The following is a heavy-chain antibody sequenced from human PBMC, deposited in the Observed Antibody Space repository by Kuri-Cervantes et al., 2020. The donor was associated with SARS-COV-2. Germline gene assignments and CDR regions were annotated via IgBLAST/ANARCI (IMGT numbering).Heavy chain of an antibody. D-gene: IGHD2-2*01. J-gene: IGHJ6*03. CDR2: ISWDGGST. Sequence: GESLKISCAASGLTFDDYAMHWVRQAPGKGLEWVSLISWDGGSTYYADSVKGRFTISRDNSKNSLYLQMNSLRAEDTALYYCAKDGDCSSTSCYYMDVWGKGTTVTVSS. CDR1: GLTFDDYA. V-gene: IGHV3-43D*03. CDR3: AKDGDCSSTSCYYMDV.